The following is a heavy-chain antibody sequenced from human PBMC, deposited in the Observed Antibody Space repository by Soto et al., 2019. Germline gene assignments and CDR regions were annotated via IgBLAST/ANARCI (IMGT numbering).Heavy chain of an antibody. J-gene: IGHJ4*01. Sequence: QVQLVQSGAEVKKTGSSVKVSCKASGGTFSTFGISWVRQAPGQGLEWMGGIIPFFGTANYAQKFQDRFTITADESTSTVYMGLRSLRSEDTAIYYCARTPPMESGDNYDFDFWGHGALVTVYS. V-gene: IGHV1-69*01. D-gene: IGHD3-22*01. CDR3: ARTPPMESGDNYDFDF. CDR2: IIPFFGTA. CDR1: GGTFSTFG.